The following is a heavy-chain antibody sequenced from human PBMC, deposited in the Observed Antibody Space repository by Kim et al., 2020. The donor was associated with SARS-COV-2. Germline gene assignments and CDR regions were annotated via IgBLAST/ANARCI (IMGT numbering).Heavy chain of an antibody. Sequence: SETLSLTCSVYGGSFSGYYWSWIRQPPGKGLEWIGEINHSGSTNYNPSLKSRVTISVDTSKNQFSLKLSSVTAADTAVYYCARGPRYGGYNYWGQGTLVTVSS. CDR1: GGSFSGYY. J-gene: IGHJ4*02. D-gene: IGHD5-12*01. V-gene: IGHV4-34*01. CDR2: INHSGST. CDR3: ARGPRYGGYNY.